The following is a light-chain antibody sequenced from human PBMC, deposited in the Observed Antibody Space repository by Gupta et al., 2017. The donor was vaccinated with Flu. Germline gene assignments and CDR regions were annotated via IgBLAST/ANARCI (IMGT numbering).Light chain of an antibody. V-gene: IGLV2-14*03. CDR2: DVI. CDR3: SSYTGSTVV. CDR1: SNDFVVYNY. J-gene: IGLJ3*02. Sequence: QSITISCTGPSNDFVVYNYISWYQLHPGKVPKLLIYDVITRPSGVSDRFSGSKSGNTASLTISGLQAEDEADYYCSSYTGSTVVFGGGTKLTVL.